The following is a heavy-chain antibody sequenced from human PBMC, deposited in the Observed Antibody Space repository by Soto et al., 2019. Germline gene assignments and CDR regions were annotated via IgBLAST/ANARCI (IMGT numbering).Heavy chain of an antibody. V-gene: IGHV4-59*01. CDR1: GGSISSYY. J-gene: IGHJ6*02. Sequence: QVQLQESGPGLVKPSETLSLTCTVSGGSISSYYWSWIRQPPGKGLEWIGYIYYSGSTNYNPSLTGRVTISVETSKNQFSLKLSSVTAADTGVYYCARGSTGDYYYYGMDVWGHGTTVTVSS. D-gene: IGHD1-1*01. CDR2: IYYSGST. CDR3: ARGSTGDYYYYGMDV.